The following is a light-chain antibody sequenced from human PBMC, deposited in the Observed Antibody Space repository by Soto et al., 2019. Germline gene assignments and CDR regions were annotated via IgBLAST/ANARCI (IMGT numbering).Light chain of an antibody. J-gene: IGLJ1*01. Sequence: QSVLTQPPSASGSPGQSVTISCTGTSSDVGGYNFVSWYQQHPDKAPKVMIYDVTKRPSGVPDRFSGSKSGNTASLTVSGLQAENETDYYRTSYAGSTLYVFGTGTQLTVL. CDR2: DVT. CDR3: TSYAGSTLYV. CDR1: SSDVGGYNF. V-gene: IGLV2-8*01.